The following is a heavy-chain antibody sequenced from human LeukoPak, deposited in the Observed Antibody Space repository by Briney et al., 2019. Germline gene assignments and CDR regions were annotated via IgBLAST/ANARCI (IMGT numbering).Heavy chain of an antibody. CDR2: IKTDGSEK. V-gene: IGHV3-7*01. D-gene: IGHD5-12*01. CDR1: GFTFSSYW. J-gene: IGHJ4*02. CDR3: ARDRGYSGYDWFFDY. Sequence: PGGSLRLSCEASGFTFSSYWMSWVRQAPGKGLEWVANIKTDGSEKYYVDSVKGRFTISRDNAKNSLYLQMNSLRAEDTAVYYCARDRGYSGYDWFFDYWGQGTLVTVSS.